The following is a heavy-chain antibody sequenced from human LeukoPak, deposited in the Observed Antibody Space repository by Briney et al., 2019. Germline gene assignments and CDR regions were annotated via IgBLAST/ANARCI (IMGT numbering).Heavy chain of an antibody. CDR1: GFTFSSYW. Sequence: GGSLRLSCAASGFTFSSYWMSWVRQAPGKGLEWVANIKQDGSEKYYVDSVKGRFTISRDTAKNSVYLQMNSLRADDTALYYCVRGHYADYTSQGTLVTVSS. CDR3: VRGHYADY. V-gene: IGHV3-7*01. J-gene: IGHJ4*02. CDR2: IKQDGSEK.